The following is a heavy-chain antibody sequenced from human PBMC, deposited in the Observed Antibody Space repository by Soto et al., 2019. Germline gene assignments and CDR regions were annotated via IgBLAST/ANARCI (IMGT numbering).Heavy chain of an antibody. J-gene: IGHJ4*02. Sequence: QVQLVESGGGVVQPGRSLRLPCAASGFTFSSFGMHWVRQAPGKGLEWVAVASYDGSYKYYADSVKGRFTISRDNSKNTLYLQMNSLKAEDTAVYYCAKERSVVATAPDFDDWGQGTLVTLSS. D-gene: IGHD5-12*01. V-gene: IGHV3-30*18. CDR2: ASYDGSYK. CDR1: GFTFSSFG. CDR3: AKERSVVATAPDFDD.